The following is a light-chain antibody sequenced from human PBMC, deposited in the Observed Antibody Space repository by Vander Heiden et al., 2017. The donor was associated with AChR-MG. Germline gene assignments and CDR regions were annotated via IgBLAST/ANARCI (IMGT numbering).Light chain of an antibody. CDR1: RKNTGSYT. J-gene: IGLJ2*01. CDR2: GNS. CDR3: STWDSSRNAQV. Sequence: QSALTQDASVSGTVGQTVTLSCTGNRKNTGSYTVGWYQQISHGAPKTVMFGNSLPSGIPDRCSGSKSGTTAALTMSGLQPEDEADYYCSTWDSSRNAQVFGGGTKLTVL. V-gene: IGLV1-44*01.